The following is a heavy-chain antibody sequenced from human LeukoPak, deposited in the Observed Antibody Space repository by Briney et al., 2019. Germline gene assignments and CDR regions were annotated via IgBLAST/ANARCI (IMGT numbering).Heavy chain of an antibody. V-gene: IGHV4-34*01. Sequence: SETLSLTCAVYGGSFSGYYWSWIRQPPGKGLEWLGEINDSGSTNYNPSLKSRVTISVDTSKNQFSLKLSSVTAADTAVYYCARVRYCSGGSWSWGEGTLVSASS. CDR3: ARVRYCSGGSWS. CDR2: INDSGST. J-gene: IGHJ5*02. CDR1: GGSFSGYY. D-gene: IGHD2-15*01.